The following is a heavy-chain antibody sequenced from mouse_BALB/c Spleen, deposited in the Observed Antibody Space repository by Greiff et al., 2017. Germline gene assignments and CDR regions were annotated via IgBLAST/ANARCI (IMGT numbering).Heavy chain of an antibody. J-gene: IGHJ2*01. CDR2: ISSGGSYT. CDR3: ARDNYGNGYYFDY. CDR1: GFTFSSYA. D-gene: IGHD2-1*01. Sequence: EVKLMESGGGLVKPGGSLKLSCAASGFTFSSYAMSWVRQSPEKRLEWVAEISSGGSYTYYPDTVTGRFTISRDNAKNTLYLEMSSLRSEDTAMYYCARDNYGNGYYFDYWGQGTTLTVSS. V-gene: IGHV5-9-4*01.